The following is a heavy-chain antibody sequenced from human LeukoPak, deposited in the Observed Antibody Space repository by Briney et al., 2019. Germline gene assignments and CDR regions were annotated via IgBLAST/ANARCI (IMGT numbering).Heavy chain of an antibody. Sequence: GESLKISCKGSGYSFTSYWIGWVRQMPGKGLEWMGIIYPGDSDTRYSSSFQGQVTISADKSISTAYLQWSSLKASDTAMYYCASTGCSGGSCYSIYFQHWGQGTLVTVSS. D-gene: IGHD2-15*01. J-gene: IGHJ1*01. CDR2: IYPGDSDT. CDR3: ASTGCSGGSCYSIYFQH. V-gene: IGHV5-51*01. CDR1: GYSFTSYW.